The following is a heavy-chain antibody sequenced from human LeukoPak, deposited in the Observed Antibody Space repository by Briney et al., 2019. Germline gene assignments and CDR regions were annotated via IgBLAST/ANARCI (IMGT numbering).Heavy chain of an antibody. CDR3: VKGLGGSYLSGSLFDY. CDR2: ISSNGGST. D-gene: IGHD1-26*01. CDR1: GFTFSSYA. J-gene: IGHJ4*02. Sequence: GGSLRLSCSASGFTFSSYAMHWVRQAPGKGLEYVSAISSNGGSTYYADSVMGRFTISRDNSKNTLYLQMSSLRAEDTAVYYCVKGLGGSYLSGSLFDYWGQGTLVTVSS. V-gene: IGHV3-64D*06.